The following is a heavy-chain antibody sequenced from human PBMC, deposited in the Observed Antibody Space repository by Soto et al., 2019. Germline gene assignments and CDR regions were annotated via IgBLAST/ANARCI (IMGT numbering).Heavy chain of an antibody. D-gene: IGHD3-3*01. Sequence: QVQLVQSGAEVKKPGASVKVSCKASGYTFTSYAMHWVRQAPGQRLEWMGWINAGNGNTKYSQKFQGRVTITRDTSASTDYMELSSLRSEDTAVYYCARGAGLQSGYYTFVSGFGFDYWGQGTLVTVSS. V-gene: IGHV1-3*01. CDR1: GYTFTSYA. CDR3: ARGAGLQSGYYTFVSGFGFDY. CDR2: INAGNGNT. J-gene: IGHJ4*02.